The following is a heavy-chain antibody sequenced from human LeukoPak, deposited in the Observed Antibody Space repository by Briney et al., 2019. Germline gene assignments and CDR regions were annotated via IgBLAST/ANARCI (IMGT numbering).Heavy chain of an antibody. CDR3: ARDSSGRYYYIDY. CDR1: GFTFSSYA. J-gene: IGHJ4*02. V-gene: IGHV3-30*04. D-gene: IGHD1-26*01. CDR2: ISYDGSNK. Sequence: GGSLRLSCAASGFTFSSYAMHWVRQAPGKGLEWVAVISYDGSNKYYADSVKGRFTISRDNSKNTLYLQMNSLRAEDTAVYYCARDSSGRYYYIDYWGQGTLVTVSS.